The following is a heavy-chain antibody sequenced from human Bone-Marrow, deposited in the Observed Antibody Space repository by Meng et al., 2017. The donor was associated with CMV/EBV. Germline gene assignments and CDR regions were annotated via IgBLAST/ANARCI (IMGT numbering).Heavy chain of an antibody. D-gene: IGHD2-8*02. V-gene: IGHV3-74*01. CDR3: ARGTGSYFED. CDR2: INRDGSGT. Sequence: LSLAPSGFTFSSYWIHWVRQVPGKGLVWVSRINRDGSGTSYADSVKGRFTISRDNAKNTLYLQMNSLRAEDTAVYYCARGTGSYFEDWGQGTLVTVSS. J-gene: IGHJ4*02. CDR1: GFTFSSYW.